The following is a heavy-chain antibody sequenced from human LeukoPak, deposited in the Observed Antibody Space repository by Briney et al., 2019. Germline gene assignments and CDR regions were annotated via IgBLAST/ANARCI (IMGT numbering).Heavy chain of an antibody. CDR3: ARDSQRLLWFGELLLTYYYYYYMDV. CDR2: INPNSGGT. J-gene: IGHJ6*03. Sequence: ASVTVSCKASGYTFTGYYMHWVRQASGQGLEWMGWINPNSGGTNYAQKFQGRVTMTRDTSISTAYMELSRLRSDDTAVYYCARDSQRLLWFGELLLTYYYYYYMDVWGKGTTVTISS. CDR1: GYTFTGYY. V-gene: IGHV1-2*02. D-gene: IGHD3-10*01.